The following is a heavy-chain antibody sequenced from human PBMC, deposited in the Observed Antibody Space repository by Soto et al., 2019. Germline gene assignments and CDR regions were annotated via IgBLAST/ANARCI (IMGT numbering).Heavy chain of an antibody. CDR3: ARDLERDDSSGYYYTLDY. CDR1: GYTFTSYY. Sequence: AASVKVSCKASGYTFTSYYMHWVRQAPGQGLEWMGIINPSGGSTSYAQKFQGRVTMTRDTSTSTVYMELSSLRSEDTAVYYCARDLERDDSSGYYYTLDYWGQGTLVTVSS. J-gene: IGHJ4*02. V-gene: IGHV1-46*01. D-gene: IGHD3-22*01. CDR2: INPSGGST.